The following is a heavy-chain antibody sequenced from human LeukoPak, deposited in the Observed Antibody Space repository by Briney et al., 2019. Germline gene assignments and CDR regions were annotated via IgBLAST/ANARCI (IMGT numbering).Heavy chain of an antibody. CDR3: GRNLGSGSDH. Sequence: SETLSLTCNVSGDSISGPYWNWIRQSPGRELEWIGYTHYTGETNYNPSLESRLTMSVDTSNNQVYLRLSSVTAADTAVYYCGRNLGSGSDHWGQGTLVTVSS. D-gene: IGHD3-10*01. V-gene: IGHV4-59*11. J-gene: IGHJ4*02. CDR2: THYTGET. CDR1: GDSISGPY.